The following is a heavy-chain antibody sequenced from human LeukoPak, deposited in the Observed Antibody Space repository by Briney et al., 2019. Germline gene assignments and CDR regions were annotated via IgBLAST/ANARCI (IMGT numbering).Heavy chain of an antibody. CDR3: ARYAAPFDS. Sequence: SETPSLTCTVSGGSISSGGYYWSWIRQHPGKGLEFIGYIFYSGTTYYNPSLKSRVSISLDTSLNQFSLKVISVTAADTAVYYCARYAAPFDSSGQGTLVTVSS. CDR1: GGSISSGGYY. V-gene: IGHV4-31*03. J-gene: IGHJ4*02. CDR2: IFYSGTT.